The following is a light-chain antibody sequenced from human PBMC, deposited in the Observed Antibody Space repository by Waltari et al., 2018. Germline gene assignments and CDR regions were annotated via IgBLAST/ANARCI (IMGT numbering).Light chain of an antibody. CDR2: ATN. J-gene: IGLJ3*02. CDR1: IYNIGINP. Sequence: LTQPPPVSWPPGQRVTIPCSGNIYNIGINPVNWYQQFPGAAPEVVIYATNQRPPGVPERFFGSKSGNSATLTISGLRYEDEGDYFCGVWDDNVNAWLFGGGTKVTVL. V-gene: IGLV1-44*01. CDR3: GVWDDNVNAWL.